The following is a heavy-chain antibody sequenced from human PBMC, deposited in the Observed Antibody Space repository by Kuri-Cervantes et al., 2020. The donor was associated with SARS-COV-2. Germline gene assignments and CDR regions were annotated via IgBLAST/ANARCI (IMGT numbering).Heavy chain of an antibody. V-gene: IGHV3-30-3*01. Sequence: GESLKISCAASGFTFSSYAMHWVRQAPGKGLEWVAVISYDGSNKYYADSVKGRFTISRDNSKNTLYLQMNSLRAEDTAVYYCARSPPLGYFDLWGRGTRVTVSS. CDR3: ARSPPLGYFDL. CDR2: ISYDGSNK. CDR1: GFTFSSYA. J-gene: IGHJ2*01.